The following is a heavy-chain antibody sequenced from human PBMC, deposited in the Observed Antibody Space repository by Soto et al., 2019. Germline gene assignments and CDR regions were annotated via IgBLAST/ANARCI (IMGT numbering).Heavy chain of an antibody. J-gene: IGHJ4*02. Sequence: QVQLVQSGAEVKKPGSSVKVSCKASGCTFSSYAISWVRQAPGQGLEWMGGIIPIFGTANNAQKFQGRVTITEDEATSTAYMELSSLRSEATAVYYCARVPYSSGWYERPDYWGQGTLVTVSS. CDR2: IIPIFGTA. V-gene: IGHV1-69*12. D-gene: IGHD6-19*01. CDR3: ARVPYSSGWYERPDY. CDR1: GCTFSSYA.